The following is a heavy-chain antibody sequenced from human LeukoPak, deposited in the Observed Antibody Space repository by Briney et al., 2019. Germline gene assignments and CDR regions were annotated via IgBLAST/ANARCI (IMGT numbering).Heavy chain of an antibody. Sequence: PSETLSLTCTVSGGSISSHYWSWIRQPPGKGLEWIGYISYSGSTKYNPSLKSRVTISVDTSKNQFSLKLSSVTAADMAVYYCARSAYSSGYYYFDYWGQGTLVTVSS. J-gene: IGHJ4*02. CDR1: GGSISSHY. D-gene: IGHD3-22*01. V-gene: IGHV4-59*08. CDR2: ISYSGST. CDR3: ARSAYSSGYYYFDY.